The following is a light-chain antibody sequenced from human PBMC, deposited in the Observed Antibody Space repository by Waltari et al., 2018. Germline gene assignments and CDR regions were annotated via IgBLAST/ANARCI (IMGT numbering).Light chain of an antibody. V-gene: IGKV1-13*02. CDR3: QQFKTYPRA. CDR2: DAS. Sequence: AIQLTQSPSSLSASVGDRVTITCRASQGVGSALAWYKQEPGKAPKLLIYDASSLDSGVPSRFSGSGSGTDFTLTISSLQPEEFATYYCQQFKTYPRAFGQGTRLEIK. CDR1: QGVGSA. J-gene: IGKJ5*01.